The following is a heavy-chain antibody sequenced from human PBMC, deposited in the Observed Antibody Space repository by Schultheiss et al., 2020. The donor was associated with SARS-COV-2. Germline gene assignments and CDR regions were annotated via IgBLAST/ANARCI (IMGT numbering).Heavy chain of an antibody. CDR1: GFTFSSYA. J-gene: IGHJ4*02. Sequence: GGSLRLSCSASGFTFSSYAMHWVRQALGKGLEYVSAISSNGGSTYYADSVKGRFTISRDNSKNTLYLQMSSLRAEDTAVYYCAKDWIVRGVWYYFDYWGQGTLVTVSS. V-gene: IGHV3-64D*06. CDR3: AKDWIVRGVWYYFDY. CDR2: ISSNGGST. D-gene: IGHD3-10*01.